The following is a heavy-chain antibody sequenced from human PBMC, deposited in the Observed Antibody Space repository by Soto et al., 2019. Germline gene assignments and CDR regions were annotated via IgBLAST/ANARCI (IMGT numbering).Heavy chain of an antibody. Sequence: LRHSCAASGFRFRTRAMSWVRQAPGKGLEWVASIRPGGDSTYYADSVKGRFAVSRDNYNVTLYLQMDSLRVEDTAIYYCTTHEEGAPWAGGFDSWGQGTLVTVSS. CDR1: GFRFRTRA. CDR3: TTHEEGAPWAGGFDS. CDR2: IRPGGDST. J-gene: IGHJ5*01. D-gene: IGHD1-26*01. V-gene: IGHV3-23*01.